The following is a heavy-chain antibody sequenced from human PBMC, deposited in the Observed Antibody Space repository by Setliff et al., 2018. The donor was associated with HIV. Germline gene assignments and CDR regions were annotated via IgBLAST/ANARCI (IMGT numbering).Heavy chain of an antibody. CDR3: ARLGTDSSGRYYFDY. CDR1: GSPFSRYP. V-gene: IGHV1-69*10. CDR2: IIPFLGIP. J-gene: IGHJ4*02. Sequence: SVKVSCKASGSPFSRYPIKWVRQAPGQGLEWMGGIIPFLGIPNYAQKFQGRVKITADESTNTAYMELRNLRSDDTAVYYCARLGTDSSGRYYFDYWGQGTLVTVSS. D-gene: IGHD6-19*01.